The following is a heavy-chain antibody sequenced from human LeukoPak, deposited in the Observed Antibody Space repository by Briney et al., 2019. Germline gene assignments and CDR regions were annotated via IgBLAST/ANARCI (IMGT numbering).Heavy chain of an antibody. CDR1: GGSISSGGYY. V-gene: IGHV4-31*03. CDR2: IYYSGST. D-gene: IGHD6-13*01. J-gene: IGHJ5*02. Sequence: SETLSLTGTVSGGSISSGGYYWSWIRQHPGKGLEWIGYIYYSGSTYYNPSLKSRVTISVDTSKNQFSLKLSSVTAADTAVYYCAREGHSSSSSHWFDPWGQGTLVTVSS. CDR3: AREGHSSSSSHWFDP.